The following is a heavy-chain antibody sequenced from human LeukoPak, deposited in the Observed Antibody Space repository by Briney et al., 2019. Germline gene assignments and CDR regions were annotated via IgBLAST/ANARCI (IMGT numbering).Heavy chain of an antibody. CDR2: IYHSGTT. Sequence: SETLSLTCGVSGYSITSGYFWGWIRQPPGKGLEWIGSIYHSGTTYYNPSLKSRVTISVDTSKNQFSLKLSSVTAADTAVYYCARPPDSSDYGAAFDFWGQGTLVTVSS. D-gene: IGHD4-17*01. CDR3: ARPPDSSDYGAAFDF. CDR1: GYSITSGYF. V-gene: IGHV4-38-2*01. J-gene: IGHJ4*02.